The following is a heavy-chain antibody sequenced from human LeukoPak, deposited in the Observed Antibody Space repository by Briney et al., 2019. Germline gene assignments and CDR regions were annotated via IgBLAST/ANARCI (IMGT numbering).Heavy chain of an antibody. V-gene: IGHV1-69*13. J-gene: IGHJ4*02. D-gene: IGHD4-17*01. Sequence: ASVKVSFKASGGTFSSYAISWVRQAPGQGLEWMGGIIPIFGTANYAQKFQGRVTITADESTSTAYMELSSLRSEDTAVYYCARSWVTYGDYSPTMDYWGQGTLVTVSS. CDR2: IIPIFGTA. CDR3: ARSWVTYGDYSPTMDY. CDR1: GGTFSSYA.